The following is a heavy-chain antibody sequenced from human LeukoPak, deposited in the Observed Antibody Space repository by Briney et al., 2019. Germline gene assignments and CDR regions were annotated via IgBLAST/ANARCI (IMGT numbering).Heavy chain of an antibody. V-gene: IGHV3-7*01. CDR2: IKHDGSEQ. J-gene: IGHJ4*01. Sequence: GGSLRLSCAASGFTFTTYWMSWMRQAPGKGLQWVANIKHDGSEQYYVDSVKGRFTISRDNAKNSLFLQMDSLGVEDTAVYYCKSGGAAPGSFDYWGHGALVTVSS. CDR1: GFTFTTYW. D-gene: IGHD1-26*01. CDR3: KSGGAAPGSFDY.